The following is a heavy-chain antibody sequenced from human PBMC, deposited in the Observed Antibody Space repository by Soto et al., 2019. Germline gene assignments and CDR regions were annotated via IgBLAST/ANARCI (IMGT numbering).Heavy chain of an antibody. D-gene: IGHD4-17*01. CDR1: GGSTSSRC. Sequence: SQTLSLTGTVSGGSTSSRCWSWFRQSPGKRLEWIGYIHSSGSTINNPSLKSRITISMDTSKSQFSLNLTSVTAADTAVYFCARHVYDNGHNNWFDSWGQGMLVTVS. CDR3: ARHVYDNGHNNWFDS. J-gene: IGHJ5*01. CDR2: IHSSGST. V-gene: IGHV4-59*08.